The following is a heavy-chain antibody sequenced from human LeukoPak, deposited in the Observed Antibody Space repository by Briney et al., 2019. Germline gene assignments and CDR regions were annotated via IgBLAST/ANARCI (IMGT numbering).Heavy chain of an antibody. CDR1: GFTFSSYA. CDR2: ISYDGSNK. Sequence: GGSLRLSCAASGFTFSSYAMSWVRQAPGKGLEWVAVISYDGSNKYYADSVKGRFTISRDNSKNTLYLQMNSLRAEDTAVYCCAGDLNPVVTFYYFDYWGQGTLVTVSS. D-gene: IGHD4-23*01. V-gene: IGHV3-30-3*01. J-gene: IGHJ4*02. CDR3: AGDLNPVVTFYYFDY.